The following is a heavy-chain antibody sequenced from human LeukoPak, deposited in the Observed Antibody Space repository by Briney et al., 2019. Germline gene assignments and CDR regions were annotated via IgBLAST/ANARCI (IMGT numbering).Heavy chain of an antibody. V-gene: IGHV3-49*04. CDR2: IRSKAYGGTT. J-gene: IGHJ6*03. CDR3: TSYDFWSGLYYYYCMDV. D-gene: IGHD3-3*01. Sequence: PGGSLRLSCTASGFTFGDYAMSWVRQAPGKGLEWVGFIRSKAYGGTTEYAASVKGRFTTSRDDSKSIAYLQMNSLKTEDTAVYYCTSYDFWSGLYYYYCMDVWGKGTTVTVSS. CDR1: GFTFGDYA.